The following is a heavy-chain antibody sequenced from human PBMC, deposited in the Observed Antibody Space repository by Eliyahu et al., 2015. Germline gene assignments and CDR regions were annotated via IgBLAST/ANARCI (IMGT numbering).Heavy chain of an antibody. Sequence: QVTLKESGPALVKPTQTXTLTCTFSGFSLSSTXXRVSWIRQTPGMXLEWLARIDWDDDKYYSASLETRLTISKDTSGNQVVLTMTNMDPVDTATYYCTRMSFYSDSNGYSRFYFDYWGQGSLVTVSS. D-gene: IGHD3-22*01. CDR1: GFSLSSTXXR. J-gene: IGHJ4*02. CDR2: IDWDDDK. CDR3: TRMSFYSDSNGYSRFYFDY. V-gene: IGHV2-70*04.